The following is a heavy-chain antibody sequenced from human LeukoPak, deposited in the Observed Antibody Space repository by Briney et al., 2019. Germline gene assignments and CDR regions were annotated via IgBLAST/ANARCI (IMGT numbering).Heavy chain of an antibody. CDR3: TRQPYCTNGVCSDY. Sequence: PGGSLRLSCAASGFTFSSYAMSWVRQAPGKGLDWVSSINGGGGSTYYADSVKGRFTISRDDSKNTAYLQMNSLKTEDTAVYYCTRQPYCTNGVCSDYWGQGTLVTVSS. J-gene: IGHJ4*02. CDR2: INGGGGST. V-gene: IGHV3-23*01. D-gene: IGHD2-8*01. CDR1: GFTFSSYA.